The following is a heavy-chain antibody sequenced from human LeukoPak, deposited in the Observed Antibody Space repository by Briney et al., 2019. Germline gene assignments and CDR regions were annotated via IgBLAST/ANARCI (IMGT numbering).Heavy chain of an antibody. V-gene: IGHV4-59*08. CDR2: IHYSGST. D-gene: IGHD4-23*01. CDR3: AGHSTLITPLDY. Sequence: PSETLSLTCTVSRGSFSSFYWSWVRQPPGKGLEWIGSIHYSGSTTYNPSLKSRVTLSVDTSQSQFSLELHSVTAADTAVYYCAGHSTLITPLDYWGQGALVTVSS. CDR1: RGSFSSFY. J-gene: IGHJ4*02.